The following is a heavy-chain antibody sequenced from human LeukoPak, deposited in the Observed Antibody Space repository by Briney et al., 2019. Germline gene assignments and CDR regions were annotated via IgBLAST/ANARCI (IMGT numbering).Heavy chain of an antibody. CDR2: ISYDGSNK. V-gene: IGHV3-30*18. Sequence: GGSLRLSCAASGFTFSSYSMNWVRQAPGKGLEWVAVISYDGSNKYYADSVKGRFTISRDNSKNALYLQMNSLRAEDTAVYYCANLYMVNYWGQGTLVTVSS. D-gene: IGHD4-23*01. CDR3: ANLYMVNY. J-gene: IGHJ4*02. CDR1: GFTFSSYS.